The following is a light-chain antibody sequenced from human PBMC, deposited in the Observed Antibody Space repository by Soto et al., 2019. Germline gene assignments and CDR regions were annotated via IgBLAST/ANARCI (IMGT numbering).Light chain of an antibody. CDR2: EDN. CDR1: SGSIASIY. V-gene: IGLV6-57*03. J-gene: IGLJ3*02. CDR3: QSYDARKV. Sequence: NFMLTQPHSVSVSPGKTVTISCTRSSGSIASIYVQWYQQRPGSAPTTVIYEDNQGPSGVPDRFSGSIDRSSNSASLSISGLKTEDEAEYCCQSYDARKVFGGGTKLTVL.